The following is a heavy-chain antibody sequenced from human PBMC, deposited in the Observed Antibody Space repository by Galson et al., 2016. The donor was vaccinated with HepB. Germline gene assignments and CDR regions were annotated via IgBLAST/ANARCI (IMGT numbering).Heavy chain of an antibody. CDR1: GFSLRTSGMR. V-gene: IGHV2-70*04. CDR2: IDWDDDK. Sequence: PALVKPTQTLTLTCTFSGFSLRTSGMRVSXXRQPPGKALEWLARIDWDDDKFYSTSLKTRLTISKDTSKNQVVLRMTNMEPVDTATYYCARMEAYSYASYYMDVWGKGTTVTVSS. J-gene: IGHJ6*03. CDR3: ARMEAYSYASYYMDV. D-gene: IGHD5-18*01.